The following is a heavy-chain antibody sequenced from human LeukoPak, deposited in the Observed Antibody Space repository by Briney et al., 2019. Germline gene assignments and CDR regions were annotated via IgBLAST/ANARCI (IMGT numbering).Heavy chain of an antibody. CDR2: ISYDGSNK. D-gene: IGHD6-19*01. J-gene: IGHJ4*02. CDR1: GCTFSSYG. Sequence: PGGSLRLSCAASGCTFSSYGMHWVRQAPGKGLEWVAVISYDGSNKYYADSVKGRFTISRDNSKNTLYLQMNSLRAEDTAVYYCAKEGRGAVADWGQGTLVTVSS. V-gene: IGHV3-30*18. CDR3: AKEGRGAVAD.